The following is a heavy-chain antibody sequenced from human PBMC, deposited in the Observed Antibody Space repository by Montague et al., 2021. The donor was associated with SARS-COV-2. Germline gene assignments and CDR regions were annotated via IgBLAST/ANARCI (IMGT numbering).Heavy chain of an antibody. CDR2: IDWDDDK. CDR3: ARILVAAAGSPFDP. V-gene: IGHV2-70*11. Sequence: LRLSCAASGFTFSSYWMSWVRQAPGKALEWLARIDWDDDKYYSTSLKTRLTISKDTSKNQVVLTMTNMDPVDTATYYCARILVAAAGSPFDPWGQGTLVTVSS. J-gene: IGHJ5*02. CDR1: GFTFSSYW. D-gene: IGHD6-13*01.